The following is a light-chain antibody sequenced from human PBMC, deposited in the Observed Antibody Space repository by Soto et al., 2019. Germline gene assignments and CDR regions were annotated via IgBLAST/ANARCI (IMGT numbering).Light chain of an antibody. CDR2: EGS. CDR1: NSDVGNYNL. CDR3: CSYGGSSTPVV. V-gene: IGLV2-23*01. J-gene: IGLJ2*01. Sequence: QSALTQPASVSGSPGQSITISCTGTNSDVGNYNLVSWYQRHPGQAPKLMIYEGSKRPSGVSYRFSGSKSGDTASLTISGLQAEEEADYYCCSYGGSSTPVVFGGGTKLTVL.